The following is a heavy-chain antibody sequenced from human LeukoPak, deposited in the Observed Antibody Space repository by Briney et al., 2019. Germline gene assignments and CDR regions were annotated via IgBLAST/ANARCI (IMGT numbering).Heavy chain of an antibody. J-gene: IGHJ6*02. V-gene: IGHV3-7*01. CDR1: GFTFSSYW. D-gene: IGHD3-3*01. CDR3: ARSIEPDYDFWSGYYTPVEDYYGMDV. Sequence: GGSLRLSCAASGFTFSSYWMSWVRQAPGKGLEWVANIKQNGGEKYYVDSVKGRFTISRDNAKNSLYLQKNSLRAEDTAVYYCARSIEPDYDFWSGYYTPVEDYYGMDVWGQGATVTVSS. CDR2: IKQNGGEK.